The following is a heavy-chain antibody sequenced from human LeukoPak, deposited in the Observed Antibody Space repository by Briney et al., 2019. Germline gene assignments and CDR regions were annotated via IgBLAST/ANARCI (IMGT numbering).Heavy chain of an antibody. J-gene: IGHJ4*02. CDR2: ISAYNGNA. Sequence: ASVKVSCKASGYTFTSYGISWVRQAPGQGLDWMGWISAYNGNANYAQKLQGRVTMTTDTSTSTAYMELRSLRSDDTAVYYCARLRTMIVVDYWGQGTLVTVSS. D-gene: IGHD3-22*01. V-gene: IGHV1-18*01. CDR1: GYTFTSYG. CDR3: ARLRTMIVVDY.